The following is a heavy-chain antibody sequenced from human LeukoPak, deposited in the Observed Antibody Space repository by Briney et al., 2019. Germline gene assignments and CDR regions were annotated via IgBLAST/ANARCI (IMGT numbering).Heavy chain of an antibody. J-gene: IGHJ6*03. D-gene: IGHD5-18*01. CDR2: IRYDGSNK. CDR1: GFTFSSYA. Sequence: GGSLNLPGPASGFTFSSYAMHWVRKAPAKGLEWWAFIRYDGSNKYYADSVKGRFTISRDNSKNTLYLQMNSLRAEDTAVYYCSRTGYSYGVYYMDVWGKGTTVTISS. CDR3: SRTGYSYGVYYMDV. V-gene: IGHV3-30*02.